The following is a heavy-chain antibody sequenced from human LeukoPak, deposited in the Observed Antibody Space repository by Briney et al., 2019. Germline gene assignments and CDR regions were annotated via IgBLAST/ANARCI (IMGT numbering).Heavy chain of an antibody. D-gene: IGHD4-17*01. J-gene: IGHJ4*02. CDR3: ARGNDGTVTTLGDY. V-gene: IGHV4-34*01. Sequence: SETLSLTCAVYGGSFSGYYWSWIRQPPGKGLEWIGEINHSGSTNYNPSLKSRVTISVDTSKNQFSLKLSSVTAADTAVYYCARGNDGTVTTLGDYWGQGTLVTVSS. CDR1: GGSFSGYY. CDR2: INHSGST.